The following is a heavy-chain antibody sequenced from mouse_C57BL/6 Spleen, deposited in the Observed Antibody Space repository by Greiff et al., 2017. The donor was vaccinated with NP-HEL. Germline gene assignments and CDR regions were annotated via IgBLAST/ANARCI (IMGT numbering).Heavy chain of an antibody. J-gene: IGHJ2*01. CDR2: IYPSDSET. D-gene: IGHD1-1*01. V-gene: IGHV1-61*01. Sequence: QVQLQQPGAELVRPGSSVKLSCKASGYTFTSYWMDWVKQRPGQGLEWIGNIYPSDSETHYNQKFKDKATLTVDKSSSTAYMQLSSLTSEDSAVYYCAREGDGSSFDYWGQGTTLTVSS. CDR1: GYTFTSYW. CDR3: AREGDGSSFDY.